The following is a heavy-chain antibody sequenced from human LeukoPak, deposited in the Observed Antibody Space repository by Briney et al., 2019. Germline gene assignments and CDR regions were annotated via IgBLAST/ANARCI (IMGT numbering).Heavy chain of an antibody. D-gene: IGHD2-2*01. CDR1: GGTFSSYA. V-gene: IGHV1-69*13. CDR2: IIPIFGTA. J-gene: IGHJ4*02. CDR3: AREGYCSSTSCYFFDY. Sequence: LVKVSCKASGGTFSSYAISWVRQAPGQGLEWMGGIIPIFGTANYAQKFQGRVTITADESTSTAYMELSSLRSEDTAVYYCAREGYCSSTSCYFFDYWGQGTLVTVSS.